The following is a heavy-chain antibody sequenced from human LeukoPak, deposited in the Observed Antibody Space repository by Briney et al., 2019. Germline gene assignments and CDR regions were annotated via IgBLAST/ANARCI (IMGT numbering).Heavy chain of an antibody. CDR1: GGSFSGYY. Sequence: SETLSLTCAVYGGSFSGYYWSWIRQPPGKGLGWIGEINHSGSTNYNPSLKSRVTISVDTSKNQFSLKLSSVTAADTAVYYCASRRRWARPGVPAATYYYYGMDDWGKGTTVTVSS. J-gene: IGHJ6*04. D-gene: IGHD2-2*01. CDR3: ASRRRWARPGVPAATYYYYGMDD. CDR2: INHSGST. V-gene: IGHV4-34*01.